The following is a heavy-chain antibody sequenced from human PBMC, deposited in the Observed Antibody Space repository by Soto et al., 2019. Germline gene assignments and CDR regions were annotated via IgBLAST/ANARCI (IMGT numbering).Heavy chain of an antibody. CDR1: GGSISYYY. CDR2: IYYSGVT. D-gene: IGHD2-15*01. Sequence: KTSETLSLTCIVSGGSISYYYWSWVRQPPGKGLEWIGWIYYSGVTLYNPSFKSRISMSVDTSNNQFSLKMNSVTASDTAVYYCARYCNGDSCFSKSLDYWGRGTLVTVSS. V-gene: IGHV4-59*12. J-gene: IGHJ4*02. CDR3: ARYCNGDSCFSKSLDY.